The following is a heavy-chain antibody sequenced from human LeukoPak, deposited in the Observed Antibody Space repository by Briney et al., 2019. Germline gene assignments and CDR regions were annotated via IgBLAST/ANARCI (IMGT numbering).Heavy chain of an antibody. CDR3: ARARHGNIYGYRQNERENFLDY. V-gene: IGHV4-4*07. Sequence: PSETLSLTCTVSGGSISSYYWSWIRQPAGKGLESIGHISTSGSTNYNPSLKSRVTMSVDTSKNQFSLKLSSVTAADTAVYYCARARHGNIYGYRQNERENFLDYGGQGTLSPSPQ. CDR2: ISTSGST. J-gene: IGHJ4*02. D-gene: IGHD5-18*01. CDR1: GGSISSYY.